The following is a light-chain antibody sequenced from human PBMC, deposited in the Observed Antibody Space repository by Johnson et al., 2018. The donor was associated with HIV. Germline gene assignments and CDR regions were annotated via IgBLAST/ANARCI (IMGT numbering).Light chain of an antibody. CDR2: DNN. V-gene: IGLV1-51*01. Sequence: QSVLTQPPSVSVAPGQKVTISCSGSSSNIGNNYVSWYQQFPGTAPKLLIYDNNKRPSGIPDRFSGSKSGTSATLGITGLQTGAEADYYCGIWDSRRRAYVFGTGTKVTVL. J-gene: IGLJ1*01. CDR3: GIWDSRRRAYV. CDR1: SSNIGNNY.